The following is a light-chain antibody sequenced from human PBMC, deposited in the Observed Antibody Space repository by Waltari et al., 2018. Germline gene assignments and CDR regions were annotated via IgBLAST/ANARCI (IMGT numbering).Light chain of an antibody. CDR3: AAWDDSLSARV. CDR1: SSNIGNNA. Sequence: QRVTISCSGSSSNIGNNAVNWYQQLPGKAPKLLIYYDDLLPSGVSDRFSGSKSGTSASLAISGLQSEDEADYYCAAWDDSLSARVFGGGTKLTVL. V-gene: IGLV1-36*01. J-gene: IGLJ3*02. CDR2: YDD.